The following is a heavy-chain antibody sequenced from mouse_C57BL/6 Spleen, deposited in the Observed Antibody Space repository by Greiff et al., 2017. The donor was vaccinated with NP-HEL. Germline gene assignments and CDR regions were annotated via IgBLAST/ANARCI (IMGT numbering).Heavy chain of an antibody. J-gene: IGHJ1*03. V-gene: IGHV1-69*01. CDR1: GYTFTSYW. D-gene: IGHD1-1*01. Sequence: VQLQQSGAELVMPGASVKLSCKASGYTFTSYWMHWVKQRPGQGLEWIGEIDPSDSYTNYNQKFKGKSTLTVDKSSSTAYMQLSSLTSEDSAVYYCARSLYGSGYFEVWGTGTTVTVSS. CDR3: ARSLYGSGYFEV. CDR2: IDPSDSYT.